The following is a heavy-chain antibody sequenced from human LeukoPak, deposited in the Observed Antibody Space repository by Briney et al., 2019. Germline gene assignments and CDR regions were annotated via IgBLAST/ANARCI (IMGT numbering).Heavy chain of an antibody. CDR1: GGSISSYY. J-gene: IGHJ6*03. CDR3: ASQQPPGYSSGWYYYYMDV. D-gene: IGHD6-19*01. CDR2: IYYSGST. Sequence: SETLSLTCTVSGGSISSYYWSWIRQPPGKGLEWIGYIYYSGSTNYNPSLKSRVTISVDTSKNQFSLKLSSVTAADTAVYYCASQQPPGYSSGWYYYYMDVWGKGTTVTVSS. V-gene: IGHV4-59*01.